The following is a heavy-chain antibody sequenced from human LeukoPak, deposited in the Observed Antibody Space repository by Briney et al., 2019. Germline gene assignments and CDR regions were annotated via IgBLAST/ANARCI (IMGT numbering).Heavy chain of an antibody. D-gene: IGHD6-13*01. Sequence: SETLSHTCTDSGGSISPYYWSWIRQPAGKGLEWIGHIYTSGITTYNPSLKSRVTMSLDTSKNQFSLNLNSVTAADTAIYTCARARYSSSWFFDYWGQGTLVTVSS. CDR2: IYTSGIT. J-gene: IGHJ4*02. CDR3: ARARYSSSWFFDY. V-gene: IGHV4-4*07. CDR1: GGSISPYY.